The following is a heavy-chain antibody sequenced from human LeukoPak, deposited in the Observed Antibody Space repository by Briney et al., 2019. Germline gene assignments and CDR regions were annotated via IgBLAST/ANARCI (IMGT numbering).Heavy chain of an antibody. D-gene: IGHD7-27*01. CDR3: AKDTWGSAGGALDY. V-gene: IGHV3-30-3*01. J-gene: IGHJ4*02. CDR1: GFTFSSYA. Sequence: PGGSLRLSCAASGFTFSSYAMHWVRQAPGKGLEWVAVISYDGSNKYYADSVKGRFTISRDNSKNTLYLQMNSLRAEDTAVYYCAKDTWGSAGGALDYWGQGTLVTVSS. CDR2: ISYDGSNK.